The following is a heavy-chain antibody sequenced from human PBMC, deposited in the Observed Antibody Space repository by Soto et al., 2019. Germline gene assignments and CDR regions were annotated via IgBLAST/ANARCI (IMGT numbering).Heavy chain of an antibody. CDR3: ASGTPFDY. Sequence: LILSCAASGFTFSSSSLTWVRQAPGKGLEWISYIGSSSSITYFADSVKGRFTISRDNGKNSLYLQMNNLRAEDTAVYYCASGTPFDYWGQGTLVTVSP. CDR2: IGSSSSIT. CDR1: GFTFSSSS. J-gene: IGHJ4*02. V-gene: IGHV3-48*01.